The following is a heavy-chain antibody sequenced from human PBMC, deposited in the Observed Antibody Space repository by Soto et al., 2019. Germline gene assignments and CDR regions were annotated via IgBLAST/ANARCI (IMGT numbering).Heavy chain of an antibody. CDR2: ISWNSGSI. CDR1: GFTFDDYA. J-gene: IGHJ4*02. CDR3: AKGRFNNYDFWSGYHSNYFDY. D-gene: IGHD3-3*01. Sequence: GGSLRLSCAASGFTFDDYAMHWVRQAPGKGLEWVSGISWNSGSIGYADSVKGRFTISRDNAKNSLYLQMNSLRAEDTALYYCAKGRFNNYDFWSGYHSNYFDYWGQGTLVTVSS. V-gene: IGHV3-9*01.